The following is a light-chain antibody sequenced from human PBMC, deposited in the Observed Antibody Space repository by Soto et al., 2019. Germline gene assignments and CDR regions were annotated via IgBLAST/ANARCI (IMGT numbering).Light chain of an antibody. V-gene: IGKV3D-15*01. CDR3: QQYYNWPPIT. CDR1: QSVVGN. Sequence: EIEVTHSPATLSVSPGERATLSCRASQSVVGNLVWYQQTPGQAPRLLIYAASTRAARIRARVSGSGFGIEFTLTISSLQSEDFAVYYCQQYYNWPPITVGSETRLDI. CDR2: AAS. J-gene: IGKJ5*01.